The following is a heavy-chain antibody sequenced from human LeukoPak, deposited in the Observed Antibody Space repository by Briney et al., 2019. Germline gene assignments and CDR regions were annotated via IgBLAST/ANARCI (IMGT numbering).Heavy chain of an antibody. J-gene: IGHJ4*02. Sequence: GGSLRLSCAASGFTFSSYAMSWVRQAPGKGLEWVSAISGSGGSTYYADSVKGRFTISRDNSKNTLYLKINSLRAEDTAVYYCAKDISRNIVLMVYGEGFDYWGQGTLVTVSS. CDR2: ISGSGGST. D-gene: IGHD2-8*01. CDR1: GFTFSSYA. V-gene: IGHV3-23*01. CDR3: AKDISRNIVLMVYGEGFDY.